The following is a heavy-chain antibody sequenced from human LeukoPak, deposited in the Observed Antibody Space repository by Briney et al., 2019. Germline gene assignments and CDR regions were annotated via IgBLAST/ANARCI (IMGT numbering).Heavy chain of an antibody. CDR2: ISGSGNTI. D-gene: IGHD7-27*01. V-gene: IGHV3-48*02. J-gene: IGHJ4*02. CDR1: GFTFSSYA. Sequence: GGSLRLSCAASGFTFSSYAMFWVRQAPGKGLEWISYISGSGNTIFYTDAMKGRFTVSRDNAKNSLYLQMDSLRDGDTAVYYCTRGRPGHYYDYWGQGTLVTVSS. CDR3: TRGRPGHYYDY.